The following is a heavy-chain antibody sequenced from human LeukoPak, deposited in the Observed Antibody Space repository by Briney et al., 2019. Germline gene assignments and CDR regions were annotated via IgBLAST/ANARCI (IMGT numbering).Heavy chain of an antibody. V-gene: IGHV3-30-3*01. J-gene: IGHJ4*02. CDR1: GFTFSSYA. Sequence: GGSLRLSCAASGFTFSSYAMHWVRQAPGKGLEWVALISYDGSNKYYADSVKGRFTISRDNSQNTLYLQMNSLRAEDTAIYYCARGGTYYDFWSANSWGQGTLVTVSS. CDR3: ARGGTYYDFWSANS. D-gene: IGHD3-3*01. CDR2: ISYDGSNK.